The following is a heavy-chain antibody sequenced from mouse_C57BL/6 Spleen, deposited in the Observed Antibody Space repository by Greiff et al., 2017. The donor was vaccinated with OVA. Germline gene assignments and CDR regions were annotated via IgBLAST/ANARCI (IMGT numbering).Heavy chain of an antibody. CDR2: ISNGGGST. V-gene: IGHV5-12*01. CDR3: AVLGFAY. Sequence: EVQGVESGGGLVQPGGSLKLSCAASGFTFSDYYMYWVRQTPEKRLEWVAYISNGGGSTYYPDTVKGRFTISRDNAKNTLYLQMSRLKSEDTAMYYCAVLGFAYWGQGTLVTVSA. D-gene: IGHD1-1*01. J-gene: IGHJ3*01. CDR1: GFTFSDYY.